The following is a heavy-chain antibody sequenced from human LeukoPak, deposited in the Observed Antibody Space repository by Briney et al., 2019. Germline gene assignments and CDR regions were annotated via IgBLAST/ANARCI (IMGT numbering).Heavy chain of an antibody. CDR1: GGSISSSSYY. Sequence: SETLSLTCTVSGGSISSSSYYWGWIRQPPEKGLEWIGSIYYSGSTYYNPSLKSRVTISVDTSKNQFSLKLSSVTAADTAVYYCVREGAGWSGYYIDYYYYYMDVWGKGTTATVSS. CDR3: VREGAGWSGYYIDYYYYYMDV. V-gene: IGHV4-39*07. D-gene: IGHD3-3*01. CDR2: IYYSGST. J-gene: IGHJ6*03.